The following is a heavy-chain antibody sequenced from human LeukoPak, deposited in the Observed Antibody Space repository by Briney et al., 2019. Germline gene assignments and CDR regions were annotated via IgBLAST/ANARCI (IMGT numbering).Heavy chain of an antibody. CDR3: ARALYHTFDY. V-gene: IGHV3-48*01. CDR1: GFTFSSYS. D-gene: IGHD2-2*01. CDR2: ISSSSSTT. J-gene: IGHJ4*02. Sequence: GGSLRLSCAASGFTFSSYSMNWVRQAPGKGLEWVSYISSSSSTTYYADSVKGRFTISRDNSKNTLYLQMNSLRADDTAVYYCARALYHTFDYWGQGTLVTVSS.